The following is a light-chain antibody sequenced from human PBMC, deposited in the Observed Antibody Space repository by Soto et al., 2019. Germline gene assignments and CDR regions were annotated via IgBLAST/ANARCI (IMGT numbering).Light chain of an antibody. CDR2: GVT. J-gene: IGLJ2*01. CDR1: SSDVGGYNY. Sequence: QSVLTQPASVSGSPGQSITISCTGSSSDVGGYNYVSWYQQSPGKAPKLMIYGVTNRPSGVSDRFSGSKSGNTASLTISGLQAEDEADYYCSSYTSSSTSVVFGGGTKLTVL. CDR3: SSYTSSSTSVV. V-gene: IGLV2-14*01.